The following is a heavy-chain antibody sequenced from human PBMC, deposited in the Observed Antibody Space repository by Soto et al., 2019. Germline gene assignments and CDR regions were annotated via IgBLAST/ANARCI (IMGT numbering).Heavy chain of an antibody. J-gene: IGHJ4*02. CDR2: IWYDGSNK. Sequence: PGGSLRLSCAASGFTFSSYGMHWVRQAPGKGPEWVAVIWYDGSNKYYADSVKGRFTISRDNSKNTLYLQMNSLRAEDTAVYYCARVGGGYSSSSGIDYWGQGTLVTVSS. CDR3: ARVGGGYSSSSGIDY. V-gene: IGHV3-33*01. D-gene: IGHD6-6*01. CDR1: GFTFSSYG.